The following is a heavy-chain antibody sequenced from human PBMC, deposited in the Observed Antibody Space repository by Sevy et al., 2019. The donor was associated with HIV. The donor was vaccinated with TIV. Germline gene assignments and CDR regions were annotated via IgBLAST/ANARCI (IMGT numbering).Heavy chain of an antibody. Sequence: SETLSLTCTVSGDSVSGGNYYWSWIRQPPGKGLEWIGYIYYSGGTNYNPSLKSRVTITIETSKNQFSLRLTSVTAADTAVYYCARGLFDYWGQGTLVTV. CDR2: IYYSGGT. J-gene: IGHJ4*02. CDR3: ARGLFDY. CDR1: GDSVSGGNYY. V-gene: IGHV4-61*01.